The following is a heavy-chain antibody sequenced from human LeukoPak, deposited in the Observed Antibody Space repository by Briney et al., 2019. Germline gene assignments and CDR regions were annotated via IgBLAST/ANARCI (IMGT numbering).Heavy chain of an antibody. CDR1: GFSFSNYW. J-gene: IGHJ4*02. D-gene: IGHD3-22*01. CDR2: INQDGSEE. Sequence: PGGSLRLSCAASGFSFSNYWMTWVRQAPGKGLEWVAHINQDGSEEHYMDSVKARFTISRDNAKNSLSLQMNSLRAEDTAVYYCARKFAPYYDSSGWPPDYWGQGTLVTVSS. CDR3: ARKFAPYYDSSGWPPDY. V-gene: IGHV3-7*01.